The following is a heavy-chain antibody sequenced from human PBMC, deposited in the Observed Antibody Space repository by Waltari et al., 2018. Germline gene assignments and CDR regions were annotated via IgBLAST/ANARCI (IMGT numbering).Heavy chain of an antibody. Sequence: QVQLQESGPGLVKPSETLSLTCTVSAGSISSYYWSWIRQPPGKGLEWIGYIHDGGNTNYTPSLKGRVTMSVDTSKNECSLKVSSVTAADTAVYYCARLGFCGSTSCSWGYYHYMDVWGKGTTVTISS. V-gene: IGHV4-59*08. CDR2: IHDGGNT. CDR3: ARLGFCGSTSCSWGYYHYMDV. J-gene: IGHJ6*03. CDR1: AGSISSYY. D-gene: IGHD2-2*01.